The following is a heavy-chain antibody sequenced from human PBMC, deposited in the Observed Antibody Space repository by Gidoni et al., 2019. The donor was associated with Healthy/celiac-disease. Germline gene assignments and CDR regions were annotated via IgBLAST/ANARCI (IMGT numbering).Heavy chain of an antibody. CDR3: AREAGQLPPGEYYFDY. CDR1: GGTFSRYA. J-gene: IGHJ4*02. Sequence: QVQLVQSGAGVQKPGSSLKVSCKASGGTFSRYAISWVRQDPGQGLEWMGGIIPIFGTANYAQKFQGRVTITADESTSTAYMELSSLRSEDTAVYYCAREAGQLPPGEYYFDYWGQGTLVTVSS. V-gene: IGHV1-69*01. D-gene: IGHD3-10*01. CDR2: IIPIFGTA.